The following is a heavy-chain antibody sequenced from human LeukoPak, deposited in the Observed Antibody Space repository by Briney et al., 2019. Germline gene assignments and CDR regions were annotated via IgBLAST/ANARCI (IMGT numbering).Heavy chain of an antibody. Sequence: SETLSLTCAVYGGSFSGYYWSWIRQPPGKGLEWIGEINHSGSTNYNPSLKSRVTISVDTSKNQFSLKLSSVTAADTAVYYCAGGRSWYGDSYFDYWGQGTLVTVSS. CDR1: GGSFSGYY. V-gene: IGHV4-34*01. J-gene: IGHJ4*02. CDR2: INHSGST. CDR3: AGGRSWYGDSYFDY. D-gene: IGHD4-17*01.